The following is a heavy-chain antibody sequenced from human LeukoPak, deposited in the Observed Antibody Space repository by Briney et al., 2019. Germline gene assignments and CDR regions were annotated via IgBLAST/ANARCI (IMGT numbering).Heavy chain of an antibody. CDR3: ATGVLRFLEWLSNDY. D-gene: IGHD3-3*01. CDR2: INPSGGST. Sequence: ASVKVSCKASGYTFTSYYMHWVRQAPGQGLEWMGIINPSGGSTSYAQKFQGRVTMTRDTSTSTVYVELSSLRSEDTAVYYCATGVLRFLEWLSNDYWGQGTLVTVSS. J-gene: IGHJ4*02. CDR1: GYTFTSYY. V-gene: IGHV1-46*01.